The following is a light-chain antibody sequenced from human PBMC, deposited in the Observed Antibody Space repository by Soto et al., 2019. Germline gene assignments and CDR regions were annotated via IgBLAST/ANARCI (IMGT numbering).Light chain of an antibody. CDR3: QQYATSPLT. V-gene: IGKV3-20*01. CDR2: GAS. J-gene: IGKJ4*01. Sequence: ENVLTQSPDTLSLSPGERGTLSCRASQSVAKNYLDWYQQKPGQAPRLLIYGASSRPTGIPDRFSGTGSGTDFTLTISRLEPEDLAVYSCQQYATSPLTFGGGTKVEIK. CDR1: QSVAKNY.